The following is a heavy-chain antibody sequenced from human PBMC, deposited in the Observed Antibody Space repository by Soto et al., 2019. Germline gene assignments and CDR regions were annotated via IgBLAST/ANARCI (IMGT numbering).Heavy chain of an antibody. CDR3: ARERVVVTATGPFDY. Sequence: SETLSLTCTVSGGSISSGGYYWSWIRQHPGKGLEWIGYIYYSGSTYYNPSLKSRVTISVDTSKNQFSLKLSSVTAADTAVYYCARERVVVTATGPFDYWGQGTLVTVSS. V-gene: IGHV4-31*03. CDR1: GGSISSGGYY. CDR2: IYYSGST. J-gene: IGHJ4*02. D-gene: IGHD2-21*02.